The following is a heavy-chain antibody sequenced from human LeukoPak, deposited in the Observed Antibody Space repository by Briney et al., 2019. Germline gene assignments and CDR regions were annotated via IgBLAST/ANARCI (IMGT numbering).Heavy chain of an antibody. CDR1: GGIFTSYT. CDR3: ATVDRYSSWSNYFDS. V-gene: IGHV1-69*01. J-gene: IGHJ4*02. Sequence: GSSVKVSCKASGGIFTSYTISWVRQAPGQGLEWMGGIIPIFGTANYVQKFHGRVTITADESTSTAYMDQSSLRSEDTAVYYCATVDRYSSWSNYFDSWGQGTLVIVSS. D-gene: IGHD6-19*01. CDR2: IIPIFGTA.